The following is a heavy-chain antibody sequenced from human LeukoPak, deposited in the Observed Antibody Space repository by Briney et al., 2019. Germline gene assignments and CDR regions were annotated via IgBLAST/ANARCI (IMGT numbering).Heavy chain of an antibody. V-gene: IGHV3-23*01. D-gene: IGHD1/OR15-1a*01. CDR2: IDKNDATT. J-gene: IGHJ4*02. Sequence: GGSLRLSCAASGFTFSNYAMSWVRQAPGKGLEWVSSIDKNDATTNYADSVRGRFTISRDNSKNTLHLQMSSLRAEDTAVYYCAKYNGQLLEQWYYDHWGQGTLVTVSS. CDR3: AKYNGQLLEQWYYDH. CDR1: GFTFSNYA.